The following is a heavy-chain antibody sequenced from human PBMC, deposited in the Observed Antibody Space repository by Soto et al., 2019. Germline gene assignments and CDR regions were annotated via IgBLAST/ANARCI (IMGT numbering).Heavy chain of an antibody. V-gene: IGHV4-38-2*01. CDR3: ARVHVMVVAGSTFDY. J-gene: IGHJ4*01. D-gene: IGHD6-19*01. CDR1: GYSLSSGSY. CDR2: IYHDGTT. Sequence: SETLSLTCAVSGYSLSSGSYWGWIRQPPGKGPEWIASIYHDGTTFYNPSLKSRVTLSVDTSKNHYSLKLRSVTAADTAVYYCARVHVMVVAGSTFDYWGPGILVTVS.